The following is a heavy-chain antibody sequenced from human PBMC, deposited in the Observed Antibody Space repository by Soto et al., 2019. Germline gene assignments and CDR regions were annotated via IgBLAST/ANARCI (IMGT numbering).Heavy chain of an antibody. D-gene: IGHD3-22*01. CDR1: GYTFTSYY. J-gene: IGHJ4*02. CDR2: INPSGGST. CDR3: ARDLEDYYDSSGYSIPSY. Sequence: ASVKVSFKASGYTFTSYYMHWVRQAPGQGLEWMGIINPSGGSTSYAQKFQGRVTMTRDTSTSTVYMELSSLRSEDTAVYYCARDLEDYYDSSGYSIPSYWGQGTLVTVSS. V-gene: IGHV1-46*01.